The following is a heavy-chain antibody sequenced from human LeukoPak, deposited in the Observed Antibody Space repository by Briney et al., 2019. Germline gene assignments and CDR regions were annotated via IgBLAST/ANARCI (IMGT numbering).Heavy chain of an antibody. J-gene: IGHJ2*01. CDR3: ARDIRYFDL. CDR1: GFTFSSYW. V-gene: IGHV3-7*01. Sequence: GGSLRLSCAASGFTFSSYWMTWVRQAPGKGLEWVGNINQEGRDKNYVDSVKGRFTISRDNAKNSLYLQMNNLRAEDTAVYYCARDIRYFDLWGRGTLVTVSS. CDR2: INQEGRDK.